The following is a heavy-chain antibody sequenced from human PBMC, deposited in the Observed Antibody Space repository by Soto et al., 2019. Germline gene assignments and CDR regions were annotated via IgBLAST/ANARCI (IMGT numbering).Heavy chain of an antibody. CDR3: AKDNYGDYDYYFDY. CDR1: GFTFSSYG. D-gene: IGHD4-17*01. CDR2: ISYDGSNK. V-gene: IGHV3-30*18. Sequence: LSLSCAASGFTFSSYGMHWVRQAPGKGLEWVAVISYDGSNKYYADSVKGRFTISRDNSKNTLYLQMNSLRAEDTAVYYCAKDNYGDYDYYFDYWGQGTLVTVSS. J-gene: IGHJ4*02.